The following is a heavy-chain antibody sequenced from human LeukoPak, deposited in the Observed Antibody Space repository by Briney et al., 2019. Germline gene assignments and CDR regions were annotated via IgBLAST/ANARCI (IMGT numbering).Heavy chain of an antibody. CDR1: GFTFSSYA. CDR3: AKRGAGGKLFDY. Sequence: GGSLRLSCAASGFTFSSYAMSWVRQVPGKGLEWVSAITGDAHTTYYADSVRGRFTISRDNSKNTVYLQVNSLRAEDTAVYYCAKRGAGGKLFDYWGQGTLVTVSS. V-gene: IGHV3-23*01. J-gene: IGHJ4*02. D-gene: IGHD6-13*01. CDR2: ITGDAHTT.